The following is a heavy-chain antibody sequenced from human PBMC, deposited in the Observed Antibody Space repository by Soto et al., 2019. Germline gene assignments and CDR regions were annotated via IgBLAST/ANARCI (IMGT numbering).Heavy chain of an antibody. V-gene: IGHV3-66*01. J-gene: IGHJ5*02. Sequence: GGSLRLSCAASGFTVSTNYMSWVRQAPGKGLEWVSVIYSGGSTYYVDSVKGRFTISRDNSKNTSYLQMNSLRVEDTAVYYCAAYTSTWEEGISWGQGTLVTVSS. CDR3: AAYTSTWEEGIS. CDR1: GFTVSTNY. D-gene: IGHD6-13*01. CDR2: IYSGGST.